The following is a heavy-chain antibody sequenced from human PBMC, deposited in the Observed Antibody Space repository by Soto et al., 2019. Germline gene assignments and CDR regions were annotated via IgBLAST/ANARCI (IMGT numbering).Heavy chain of an antibody. V-gene: IGHV3-30*18. CDR1: GFTFSNFG. CDR3: AKDLDVVMVLSATRGRDV. Sequence: GGSLRLSCVGSGFTFSNFGMHWVRQAPGKGLEWVAGISYDGRSESYVDSVRGRFTLSRDNSKNTLSLQMISLRPEDTGVYYCAKDLDVVMVLSATRGRDVWVQGT. D-gene: IGHD2-15*01. CDR2: ISYDGRSE. J-gene: IGHJ3*01.